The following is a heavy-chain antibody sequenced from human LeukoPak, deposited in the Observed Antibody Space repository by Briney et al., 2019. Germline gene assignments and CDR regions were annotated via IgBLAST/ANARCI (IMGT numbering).Heavy chain of an antibody. CDR1: GGTFSSYA. CDR2: IIPIFGTA. V-gene: IGHV1-69*13. CDR3: ARDRVRGNSNPFFDY. J-gene: IGHJ4*02. Sequence: SVKVSCKASGGTFSSYAISWVRQAPGQGLEWMGGIIPIFGTANYAQKFQGRVTITADESTSTAYMELSSLRSEDTAVYYCARDRVRGNSNPFFDYWGQGTLVTVSS. D-gene: IGHD4-11*01.